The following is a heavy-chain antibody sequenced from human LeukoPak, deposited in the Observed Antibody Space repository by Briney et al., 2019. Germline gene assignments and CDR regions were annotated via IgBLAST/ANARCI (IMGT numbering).Heavy chain of an antibody. CDR1: GFTFDDYA. J-gene: IGHJ4*02. V-gene: IGHV3-9*01. D-gene: IGHD2-2*02. Sequence: GGSLRLSCAASGFTFDDYALHWVRQVLGKGLEWVSGISWNGGSIGYADSVKGRFTISRDNAKTSLYLQMNSLRAEDTALYYCAKDIGHYQLLYGFDYWGQGTLVTVSS. CDR2: ISWNGGSI. CDR3: AKDIGHYQLLYGFDY.